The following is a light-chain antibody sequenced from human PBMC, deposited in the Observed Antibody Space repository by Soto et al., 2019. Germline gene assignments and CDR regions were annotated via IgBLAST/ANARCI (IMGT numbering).Light chain of an antibody. Sequence: QSVLTQPPSVSGAPGQRVTISCSGNSSNIGAGFDVHWYQQLPGAAPKLLIYASTNRPSGVPDRFSGSKSGNTASLTVSGLQAADEADYFCKSYAGSNTYVFGSGTKVTVL. CDR1: SSNIGAGFD. CDR2: AST. CDR3: KSYAGSNTYV. J-gene: IGLJ1*01. V-gene: IGLV1-40*01.